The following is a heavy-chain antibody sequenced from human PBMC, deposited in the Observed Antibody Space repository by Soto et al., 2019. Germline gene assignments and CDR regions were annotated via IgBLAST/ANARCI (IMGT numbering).Heavy chain of an antibody. CDR2: ISLYSDGT. Sequence: SGKVSCKTSCYTFSNYGITWVRQGPGQPLEWLGWISLYSDGTNYAQKFQGRVSMTTDTSTTTAYMELRSLRSDDTAVYYCARVVPGAEAWFGPWGQGALVTVSS. V-gene: IGHV1-18*01. J-gene: IGHJ5*02. CDR1: CYTFSNYG. CDR3: ARVVPGAEAWFGP. D-gene: IGHD2-2*01.